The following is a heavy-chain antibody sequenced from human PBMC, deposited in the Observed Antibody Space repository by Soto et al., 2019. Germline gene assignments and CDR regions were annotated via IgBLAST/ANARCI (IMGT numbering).Heavy chain of an antibody. Sequence: EVQLVESGGGLVKPGGSLRLSCAASGFTFSSYSMNWVRQAPGKGLEWVSSISSSSSDISYADSVKGRFTISSDNAKKSLYLEMISLRAEDMAVYYCARGRGAAGTDSVQYYGMDVWGEGTTVTFSS. J-gene: IGHJ6*04. CDR3: ARGRGAAGTDSVQYYGMDV. CDR1: GFTFSSYS. V-gene: IGHV3-21*01. D-gene: IGHD6-13*01. CDR2: ISSSSSDI.